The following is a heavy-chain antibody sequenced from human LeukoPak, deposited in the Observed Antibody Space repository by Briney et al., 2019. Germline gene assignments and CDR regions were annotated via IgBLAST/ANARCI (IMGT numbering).Heavy chain of an antibody. J-gene: IGHJ3*02. Sequence: GASVKVSCKASGYTFTSYDINWVRQATGQGLEWMGWMNPNSGNTGYAQKFQGRVTMTRNTSISTAYMELSSLRSEDTAVYYCATHSEAAHAFDIWGQGTMVTVSS. CDR3: ATHSEAAHAFDI. CDR1: GYTFTSYD. D-gene: IGHD5-18*01. V-gene: IGHV1-8*01. CDR2: MNPNSGNT.